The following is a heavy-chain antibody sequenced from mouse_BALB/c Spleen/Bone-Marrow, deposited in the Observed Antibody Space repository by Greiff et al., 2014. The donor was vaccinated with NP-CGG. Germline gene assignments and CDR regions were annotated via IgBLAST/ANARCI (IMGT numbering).Heavy chain of an antibody. J-gene: IGHJ2*01. V-gene: IGHV1-9*01. CDR2: ILPGSGST. CDR3: ARGDYFDY. CDR1: GYTFSSYW. Sequence: QVQLQQPGAELMKPGASVKISCKATGYTFSSYWIEWVKQRPGHGLEWIGEILPGSGSTNYNEKFKGKATFTADTSSNTAYMQPSSLTSEDSAVYYCARGDYFDYWGQGTTLTVSS.